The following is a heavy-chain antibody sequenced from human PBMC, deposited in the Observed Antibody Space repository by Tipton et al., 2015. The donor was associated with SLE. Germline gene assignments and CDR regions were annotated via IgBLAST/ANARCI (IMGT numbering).Heavy chain of an antibody. CDR3: ARARDRGAWYGVGY. J-gene: IGHJ4*02. D-gene: IGHD3-10*01. CDR2: IYTSGST. Sequence: TLSLTCTVSGGSISSYYWSWIRQPPGKGLEWIGYIYTSGSTNYNPSLKSRVTISVDTSKNQFSLKLSSVTAADTAVYYCARARDRGAWYGVGYWAQGTLVPVPS. CDR1: GGSISSYY. V-gene: IGHV4-4*09.